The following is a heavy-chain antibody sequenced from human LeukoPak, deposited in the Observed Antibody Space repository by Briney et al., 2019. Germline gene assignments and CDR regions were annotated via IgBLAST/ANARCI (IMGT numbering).Heavy chain of an antibody. CDR1: GGSFSGYY. V-gene: IGHV4-34*01. D-gene: IGHD4-17*01. J-gene: IGHJ1*01. CDR3: ARGFPGTTVTTYFQH. Sequence: PSETLSLTCAVYGGSFSGYYWSRIRQPPGKGLEWIGEINHSGSTNYNPSLKSRVTISVDTSKNQFSLKLSSVPAADTAVYYCARGFPGTTVTTYFQHWGQGTLVTVSS. CDR2: INHSGST.